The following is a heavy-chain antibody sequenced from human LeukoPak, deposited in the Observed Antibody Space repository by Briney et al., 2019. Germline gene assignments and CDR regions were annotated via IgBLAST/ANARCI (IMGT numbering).Heavy chain of an antibody. J-gene: IGHJ6*02. V-gene: IGHV3-23*01. Sequence: GGSLRLSCAASGFSFSSYAMSWVRQAPGKGLEWVSGISGSGDITYYADSVKGRFTISRDNSKNTLYLQMNSLRGEDTAVYYCARFLGRITISGVVPYGMDVWGQGTTVTVSS. CDR3: ARFLGRITISGVVPYGMDV. D-gene: IGHD3-3*01. CDR2: ISGSGDIT. CDR1: GFSFSSYA.